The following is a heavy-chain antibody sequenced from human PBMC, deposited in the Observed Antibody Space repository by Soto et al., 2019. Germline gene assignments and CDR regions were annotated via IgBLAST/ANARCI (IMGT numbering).Heavy chain of an antibody. CDR1: VGSISSGRYY. Sequence: LSLTCTVSVGSISSGRYYWSWIRQHPGKGLEWIGYIYYSGSTYYNPSLKSRVTISVDTSKNQFSLKLSSVTAADAAVYYCARGPRDVYYYYGMDVWGQGTTVTVSS. J-gene: IGHJ6*02. CDR3: ARGPRDVYYYYGMDV. D-gene: IGHD2-21*02. CDR2: IYYSGST. V-gene: IGHV4-31*03.